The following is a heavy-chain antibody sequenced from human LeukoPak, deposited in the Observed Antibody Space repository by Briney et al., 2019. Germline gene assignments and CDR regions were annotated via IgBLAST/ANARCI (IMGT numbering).Heavy chain of an antibody. V-gene: IGHV1-69*13. D-gene: IGHD3-9*01. Sequence: SVKVSCKASGGTFSNYAISWVRQAPGQGLEWMGGIIPIFDTADYAQKFQGRLTITADESTSTAYMELSSLRAENTAMYYCARDLLGSATGYSSGAWDYWGQGTLVTVSS. J-gene: IGHJ4*02. CDR1: GGTFSNYA. CDR2: IIPIFDTA. CDR3: ARDLLGSATGYSSGAWDY.